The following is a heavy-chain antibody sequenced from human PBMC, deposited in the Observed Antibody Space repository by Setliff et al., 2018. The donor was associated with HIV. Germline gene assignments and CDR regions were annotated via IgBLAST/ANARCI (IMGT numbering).Heavy chain of an antibody. D-gene: IGHD3-22*01. CDR2: IHYDERT. Sequence: SETLSLTCTVSGDSASNSRYYWAWIRQPPGKGLEYIGSIHYDERTYYNPSLKSRVTISLDTSKNQFSLNLTSVTAADTAVYYCASRIYYYDSNNFLREEGFDPWGQGTLVTVSS. J-gene: IGHJ5*02. CDR3: ASRIYYYDSNNFLREEGFDP. CDR1: GDSASNSRYY. V-gene: IGHV4-39*01.